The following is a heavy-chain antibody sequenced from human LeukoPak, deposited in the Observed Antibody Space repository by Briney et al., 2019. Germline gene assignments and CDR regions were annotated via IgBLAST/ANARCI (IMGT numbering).Heavy chain of an antibody. Sequence: GGSLRLSCAASGFTFSDSYMSWIRQAPGKGLEWVSYINSSGYSIYYADSVKGRFTISRDNAKNSLYLQMNSLRAEDTAVYYCARDPVRPDDSSGFSLYFDYWGQGTLVTVSS. J-gene: IGHJ4*02. CDR2: INSSGYSI. V-gene: IGHV3-11*04. D-gene: IGHD3-22*01. CDR1: GFTFSDSY. CDR3: ARDPVRPDDSSGFSLYFDY.